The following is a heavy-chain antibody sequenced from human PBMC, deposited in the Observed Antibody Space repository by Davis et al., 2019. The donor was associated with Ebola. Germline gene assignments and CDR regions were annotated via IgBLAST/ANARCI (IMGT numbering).Heavy chain of an antibody. Sequence: ASVKVSCKASGYTFSGYDINWVRQATGRGLEWMGWMNPNSGNTGYAQNFQGRVTITRNTSINTAYMELSSLRSEDTAVYYCARGRHSSGWPNWFDPWGQGTLVTVSS. J-gene: IGHJ5*02. CDR2: MNPNSGNT. CDR3: ARGRHSSGWPNWFDP. V-gene: IGHV1-8*01. D-gene: IGHD6-19*01. CDR1: GYTFSGYD.